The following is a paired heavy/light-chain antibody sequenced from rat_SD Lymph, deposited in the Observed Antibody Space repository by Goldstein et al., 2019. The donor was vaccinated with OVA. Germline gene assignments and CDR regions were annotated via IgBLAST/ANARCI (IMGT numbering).Light chain of an antibody. J-gene: IGKJ5*01. CDR1: GDISNF. CDR2: HAS. CDR3: QQGYKYPLT. Sequence: DIQLTQSPHSLSASLGEIVSIECLASGDISNFLAWYQQKPGKSPQLLIHHASSLQDGVPSRFSGSGSGTQYSLKISNMQPEDDGIYYCQQGYKYPLTFGSGTKLEIK. V-gene: IGKV12S11*01.
Heavy chain of an antibody. D-gene: IGHD1-6*01. V-gene: IGHV5-25*01. CDR3: ARGPHAYTTDFSFDY. CDR2: ISISGTTT. Sequence: EVQLVESGGGLVQPGRSLILSCAASGFSFSNYYMAWVRQAPKKGLEWVATISISGTTTYYPDSVRGRFTISRDNAISSLYLQMNSLKSEDTATYYCARGPHAYTTDFSFDYWGQGVLVTVSS. J-gene: IGHJ2*01. CDR1: GFSFSNYY.